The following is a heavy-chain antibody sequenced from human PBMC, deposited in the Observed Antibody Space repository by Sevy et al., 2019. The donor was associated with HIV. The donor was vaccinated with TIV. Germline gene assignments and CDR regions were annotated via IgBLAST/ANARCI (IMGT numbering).Heavy chain of an antibody. Sequence: GGSLRLSCVASEFTFSTYSMNWVRQAPGKGLEWVSYISSSSSTIYYADPVKGRFTISRDNAKNSLYLQMNSLRDEDTAVYFCARGGFSYEYPYDYWGQGTLVTVSS. D-gene: IGHD5-18*01. CDR1: EFTFSTYS. V-gene: IGHV3-48*02. CDR2: ISSSSSTI. CDR3: ARGGFSYEYPYDY. J-gene: IGHJ4*02.